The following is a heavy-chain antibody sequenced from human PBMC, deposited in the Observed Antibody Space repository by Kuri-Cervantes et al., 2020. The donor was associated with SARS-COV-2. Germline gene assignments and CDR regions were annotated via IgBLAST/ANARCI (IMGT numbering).Heavy chain of an antibody. CDR3: TTDVGYCSSTSCDGVWFDP. CDR1: GFTFSNAW. D-gene: IGHD2-2*01. CDR2: IKSKTDGGTT. Sequence: GESLKISCAASGFTFSNAWMSWVRQAPGKGLEWIGRIKSKTDGGTTDYAAPVKGRFTISRDDSKNTLYLQMNSLKTEDTAVYYCTTDVGYCSSTSCDGVWFDPWGQGTLVTVSS. V-gene: IGHV3-15*01. J-gene: IGHJ5*02.